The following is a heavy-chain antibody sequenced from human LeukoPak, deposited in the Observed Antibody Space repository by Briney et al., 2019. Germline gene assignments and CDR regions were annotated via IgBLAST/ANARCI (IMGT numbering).Heavy chain of an antibody. D-gene: IGHD3-10*01. CDR1: GFRFSCYV. CDR2: ISMSSSYM. J-gene: IGHJ4*02. CDR3: AREDYSSGNPTIDH. Sequence: GGSLRLSCVASGFRFSCYVMKSVRQAPGKGLEWVSTISMSSSYMYYADSVRGRFTISRDNAKNSLYLQMTSLRAEEAAVYYCAREDYSSGNPTIDHWGQGTLVTVSS. V-gene: IGHV3-21*01.